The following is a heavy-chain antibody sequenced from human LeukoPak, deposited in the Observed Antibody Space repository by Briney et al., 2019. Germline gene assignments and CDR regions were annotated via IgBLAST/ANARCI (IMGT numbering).Heavy chain of an antibody. D-gene: IGHD5-18*01. CDR1: GFTFSSYG. Sequence: GGSRSLSWAASGFTFSSYGMPWVRQAPGKGLEWVAFIRYDGSNKYYADSVKGRFTISRDNSKNTLYLQMNSLRAEDTAVYYCAKDWGYSYGFFDYWGQGTLVTVSS. V-gene: IGHV3-30*02. CDR3: AKDWGYSYGFFDY. CDR2: IRYDGSNK. J-gene: IGHJ4*02.